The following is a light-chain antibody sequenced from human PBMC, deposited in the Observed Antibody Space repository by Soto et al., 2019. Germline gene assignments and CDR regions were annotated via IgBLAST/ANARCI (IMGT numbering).Light chain of an antibody. V-gene: IGKV1-39*01. J-gene: IGKJ2*01. CDR3: QQSYSPSMYT. CDR2: KAS. Sequence: DIQMTQSPSSLSASVGDRVTITCRASQSISNFLNWYQQKPGKAPKFLIYKASSLQSGVPSRFSGSGSGTDFTLTISSLQPEDFATYYCQQSYSPSMYTFGQGTKVDIK. CDR1: QSISNF.